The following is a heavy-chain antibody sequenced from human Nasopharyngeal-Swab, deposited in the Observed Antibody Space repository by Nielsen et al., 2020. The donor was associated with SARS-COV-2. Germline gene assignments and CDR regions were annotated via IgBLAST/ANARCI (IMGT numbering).Heavy chain of an antibody. CDR3: ARGDSIWY. CDR1: GFTFSSYA. V-gene: IGHV3-30-3*01. D-gene: IGHD2-21*02. CDR2: ISYDGSNK. J-gene: IGHJ4*02. Sequence: GESLKISCAASGFTFSSYAMHWVRQAPGKGLEWVAVISYDGSNKYYADSVKGRFTISRDNSKNTLYLQMNSLRAEDTAVYYCARGDSIWYWGQGTLVTVSS.